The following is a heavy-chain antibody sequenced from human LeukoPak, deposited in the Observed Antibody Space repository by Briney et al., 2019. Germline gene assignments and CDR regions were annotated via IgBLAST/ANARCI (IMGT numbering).Heavy chain of an antibody. CDR3: ARSMSDSSSWYYFDY. V-gene: IGHV3-30*03. CDR2: ISYDGSNK. Sequence: GGSLRLSCAASGFTVSSNYMSWVRQAPGKGLEWVAVISYDGSNKYYADSVKGRFTISRDNSKNTLYLQMNSLRAEDTAVYYCARSMSDSSSWYYFDYWGQGTLVTVSS. D-gene: IGHD6-13*01. CDR1: GFTVSSNY. J-gene: IGHJ4*02.